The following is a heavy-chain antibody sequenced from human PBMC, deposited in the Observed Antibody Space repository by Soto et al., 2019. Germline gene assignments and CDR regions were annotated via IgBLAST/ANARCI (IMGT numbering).Heavy chain of an antibody. V-gene: IGHV4-34*01. Sequence: PSETLSLTCAASGGSFSGYYWSWIRQPPGRGLEWIGEINHSGNSNYNPALESRVTISVDTSKNQFSLKLSSVTAADTAVYYCARVYATGTTPDYFDYWGQGTLVTVSS. CDR1: GGSFSGYY. CDR2: INHSGNS. CDR3: ARVYATGTTPDYFDY. D-gene: IGHD1-1*01. J-gene: IGHJ4*02.